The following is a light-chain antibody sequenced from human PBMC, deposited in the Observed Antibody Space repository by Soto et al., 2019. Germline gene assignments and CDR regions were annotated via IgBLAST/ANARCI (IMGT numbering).Light chain of an antibody. CDR3: QQYNNWPWT. CDR2: DSS. Sequence: ETVMTQSPATLSVSPGERATLSCWASHSVGFTVAWYQQKPGQALRLLMYDSSTRATGVPARFSGSGSGTEFTLTISSLQSDDFALYYCQQYNNWPWTVGQGTKVEIK. J-gene: IGKJ1*01. V-gene: IGKV3-15*01. CDR1: HSVGFT.